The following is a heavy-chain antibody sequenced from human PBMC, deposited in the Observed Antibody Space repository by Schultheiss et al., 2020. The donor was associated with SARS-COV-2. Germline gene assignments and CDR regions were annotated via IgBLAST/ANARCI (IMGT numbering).Heavy chain of an antibody. CDR2: IYYSGST. J-gene: IGHJ5*02. CDR3: ARRGDDTAMVEWFDP. CDR1: GGSISSSSYY. V-gene: IGHV4-61*05. D-gene: IGHD5-18*01. Sequence: SETLSLTCTVSGGSISSSSYYWGWIRQPPGKGLEWIGYIYYSGSTNYNPSLKSRVTISVDTSKNQFSLKLSSVTAADTAVYYCARRGDDTAMVEWFDPWGQGTLVTVSS.